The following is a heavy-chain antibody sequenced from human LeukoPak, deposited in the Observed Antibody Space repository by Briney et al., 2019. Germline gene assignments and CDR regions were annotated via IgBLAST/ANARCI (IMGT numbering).Heavy chain of an antibody. CDR1: GGSISSSSYY. Sequence: KASETLSLTCTVSGGSISSSSYYWGWIRQPPGKGLQWIGHIYYSGTDFYNPSLKSRVTISVDTSKNQFSLKLTSVTAADTALYYCARLNGNFQNFYDYWGQGTLVTVSS. CDR3: ARLNGNFQNFYDY. CDR2: IYYSGTD. D-gene: IGHD1-7*01. V-gene: IGHV4-39*07. J-gene: IGHJ4*02.